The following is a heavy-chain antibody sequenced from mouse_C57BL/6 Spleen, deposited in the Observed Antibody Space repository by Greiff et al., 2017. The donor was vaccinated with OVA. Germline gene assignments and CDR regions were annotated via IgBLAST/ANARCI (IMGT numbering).Heavy chain of an antibody. CDR2: IYPGDGDT. V-gene: IGHV1-82*01. CDR3: AYITTVDYYAMDY. D-gene: IGHD1-1*01. Sequence: VQLQQSGPELVKPGASVKISCKASGYAFSSSWMNWVKQRPGKGLEWIGRIYPGDGDTNYKGKFKGKATLTADNSSSTAYMQLSSLTSEDSAVYFCAYITTVDYYAMDYWGQGTSVTVSS. CDR1: GYAFSSSW. J-gene: IGHJ4*01.